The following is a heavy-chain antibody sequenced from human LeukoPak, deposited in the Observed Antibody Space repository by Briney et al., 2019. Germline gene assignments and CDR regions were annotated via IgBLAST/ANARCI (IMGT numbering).Heavy chain of an antibody. V-gene: IGHV4-39*02. CDR2: IYYAGST. J-gene: IGHJ2*01. CDR1: GDSLSSSSYY. D-gene: IGHD4/OR15-4a*01. Sequence: SETLSLTCTVSGDSLSSSSYYWSWIRVPPGKGLEWIGSIYYAGSTYYNPSLKSRVTLSVDTSTNHFSLNIKSVTAADTAMYYCARGRRIVVLPGRGYFDLWGRGTLVTVSS. CDR3: ARGRRIVVLPGRGYFDL.